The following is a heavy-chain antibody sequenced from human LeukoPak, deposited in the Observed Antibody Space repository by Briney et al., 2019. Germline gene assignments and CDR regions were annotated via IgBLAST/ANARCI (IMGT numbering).Heavy chain of an antibody. CDR3: ARAGAYYGSGIPLDI. D-gene: IGHD3-10*01. V-gene: IGHV4-39*01. CDR2: IYYSGST. J-gene: IGHJ3*02. Sequence: SETLSLTCTVPGGSISSSSYYWGWIRQPPGKGLEWIGSIYYSGSTYYNPSLKSRVTISVDTSKNQFSLKLSSVTAADTAVYYCARAGAYYGSGIPLDIWGQGTMVTVSS. CDR1: GGSISSSSYY.